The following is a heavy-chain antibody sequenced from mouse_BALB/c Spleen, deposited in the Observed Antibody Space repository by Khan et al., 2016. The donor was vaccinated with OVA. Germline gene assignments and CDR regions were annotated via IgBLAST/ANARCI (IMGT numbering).Heavy chain of an antibody. CDR3: TRHRGYNKSNTYCDY. CDR1: GFSFSSYS. J-gene: IGHJ2*01. V-gene: IGHV5-6-4*01. CDR2: ISCGGSYH. Sequence: DVQLVESGGGLVRPGGSLKLSCAASGFSFSSYSMSWVRQTPDKRLEWVAPISCGGSYHSYPDWYKGRFTISRDKAKYTQDPQMSDLKSDDTSMYYVTRHRGYNKSNTYCDYWGQGTTHAVSS. D-gene: IGHD2-2*01.